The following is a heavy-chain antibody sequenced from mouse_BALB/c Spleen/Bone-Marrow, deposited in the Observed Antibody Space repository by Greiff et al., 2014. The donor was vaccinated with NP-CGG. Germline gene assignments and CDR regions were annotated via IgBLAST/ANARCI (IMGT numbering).Heavy chain of an antibody. J-gene: IGHJ3*01. D-gene: IGHD1-1*01. CDR2: ISYSGST. V-gene: IGHV3-2*02. Sequence: EVKLQESGPGLVKPSQSLSLTCTVTGYSITSDYAWNWIRQFPGNKLEWMGYISYSGSTGYNPSLKSRISITRDTSKNRFFLQLNSVTTEDTATYYCARENYVSSPWFAYWGQGTLVTVSA. CDR1: GYSITSDYA. CDR3: ARENYVSSPWFAY.